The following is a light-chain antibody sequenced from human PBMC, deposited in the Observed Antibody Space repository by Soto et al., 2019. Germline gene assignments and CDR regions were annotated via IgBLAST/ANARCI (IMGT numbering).Light chain of an antibody. V-gene: IGKV1-9*01. J-gene: IGKJ1*01. CDR2: HAF. CDR1: QDISDL. CDR3: QQFNSYPRT. Sequence: DIQLTQSPSFLSASAGDRVTVTCRASQDISDLLAWYQQKPGKAPKLLISHAFTLQSGVPSRFSGSGSGTEFTLTISSLQPEDFAIYYCQQFNSYPRTFGQGTKVDIK.